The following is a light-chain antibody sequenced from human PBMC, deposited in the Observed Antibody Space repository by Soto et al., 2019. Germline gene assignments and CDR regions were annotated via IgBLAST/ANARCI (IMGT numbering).Light chain of an antibody. CDR1: NSDVGGYEY. CDR2: EVR. J-gene: IGLJ1*01. CDR3: ITYTTSRTLV. V-gene: IGLV2-14*01. Sequence: QSALTQPASVSGSPGQSITISCTGTNSDVGGYEYVAWYQQHPGRVPKLMISEVRNRPSGASNRFSGSKSGNTASLTISGLLVEDVADCYCITYTTSRTLVFGTGTEVTVL.